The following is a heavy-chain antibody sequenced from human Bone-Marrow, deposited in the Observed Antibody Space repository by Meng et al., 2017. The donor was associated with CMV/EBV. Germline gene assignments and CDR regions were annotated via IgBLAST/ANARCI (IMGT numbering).Heavy chain of an antibody. Sequence: QVQLVQSGAEVKKPXXXXEXVXKASGYTFTSYGISWVRQAPGQGLEWMGWISAYNGNTNYAQKLQGRVTMTTDTSTSTAYMELRSLRSDDTAVYYCAILMYSSRSLGDYWGQGTLVTVSS. J-gene: IGHJ4*02. CDR3: AILMYSSRSLGDY. CDR1: GYTFTSYG. D-gene: IGHD6-13*01. CDR2: ISAYNGNT. V-gene: IGHV1-18*01.